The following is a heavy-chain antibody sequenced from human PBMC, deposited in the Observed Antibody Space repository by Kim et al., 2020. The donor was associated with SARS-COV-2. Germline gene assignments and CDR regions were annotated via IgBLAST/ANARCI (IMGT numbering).Heavy chain of an antibody. Sequence: GSEKYDVDSVKGRYTITRDNAKNAVYLQMNSLRAEDTAVYYWVGYYYMDVWGKGTTVTVSS. V-gene: IGHV3-7*04. CDR3: VGYYYMDV. CDR2: GSEK. J-gene: IGHJ6*03.